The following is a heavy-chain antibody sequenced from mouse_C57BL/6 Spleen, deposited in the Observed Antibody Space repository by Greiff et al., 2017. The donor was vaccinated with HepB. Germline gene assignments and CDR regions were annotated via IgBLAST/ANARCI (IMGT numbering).Heavy chain of an antibody. CDR1: GYTFTSYW. D-gene: IGHD1-1*01. Sequence: VQLQQPGAELVMPGASVKLSCKASGYTFTSYWMHWVKQRPGQGLEWIGEIDPSDSYTNYNQKFKGKSTLTVDKSSSTAYMQLSSLTSEDSAVYYCARVYYYGSSYGYFDYWGQGTTLTVSS. V-gene: IGHV1-69*01. J-gene: IGHJ2*01. CDR3: ARVYYYGSSYGYFDY. CDR2: IDPSDSYT.